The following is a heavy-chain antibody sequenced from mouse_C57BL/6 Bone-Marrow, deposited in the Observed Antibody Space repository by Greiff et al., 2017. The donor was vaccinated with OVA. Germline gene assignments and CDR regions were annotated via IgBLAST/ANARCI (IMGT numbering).Heavy chain of an antibody. CDR3: ARDGSPYFDY. V-gene: IGHV1-82*01. CDR1: GYAFSSSW. Sequence: QLVESGPELVKPGASVKISCKASGYAFSSSWMNWVKQRPGKGLEWIGRIYPGDGDTNYNGKFKGKATLTADKSSSTAYMQLSSLTSEDSAVYFCARDGSPYFDYWGQGTTLTVSS. CDR2: IYPGDGDT. D-gene: IGHD1-1*01. J-gene: IGHJ2*01.